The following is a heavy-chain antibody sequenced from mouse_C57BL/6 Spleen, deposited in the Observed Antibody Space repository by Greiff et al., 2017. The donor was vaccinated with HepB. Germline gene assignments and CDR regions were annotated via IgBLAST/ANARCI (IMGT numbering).Heavy chain of an antibody. CDR3: AGGLRRGDWFAY. V-gene: IGHV1-80*01. J-gene: IGHJ3*01. D-gene: IGHD2-2*01. Sequence: QVQLKESGAELVKPGASVKISCKASGYAFSSYWMNWVKQRPGKGLEWIGQIYPGDGDTNYNGKFKGKATLTADKSSSTAYMQLSSLTSEDSAVYFCAGGLRRGDWFAYWGQGTLVTVSA. CDR1: GYAFSSYW. CDR2: IYPGDGDT.